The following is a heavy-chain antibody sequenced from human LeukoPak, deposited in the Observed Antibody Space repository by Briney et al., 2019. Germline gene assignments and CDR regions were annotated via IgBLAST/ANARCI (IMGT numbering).Heavy chain of an antibody. CDR1: GYSISSGYY. D-gene: IGHD5-18*01. J-gene: IGHJ4*01. V-gene: IGHV4-38-2*02. CDR2: INHSGST. CDR3: ARGDARGYSYGHFHFDH. Sequence: SETLSLTCTVSGYSISSGYYWSWIRQPPGKGLEWIGEINHSGSTNYNPSLKSRVTVSVDTSKNQFSLKLSSVTAADTAVYYCARGDARGYSYGHFHFDHWGHGTLVTVSS.